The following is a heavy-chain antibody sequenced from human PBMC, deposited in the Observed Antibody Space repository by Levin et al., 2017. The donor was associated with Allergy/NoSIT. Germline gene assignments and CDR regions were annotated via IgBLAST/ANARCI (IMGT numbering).Heavy chain of an antibody. CDR2: IYPGDSDT. V-gene: IGHV5-51*01. Sequence: GESLKISCKGSGYSFTSYWIGWVRQMPGKGLEWMGIIYPGDSDTRYSPSFQGQVTISADKSISTAYLQWSSLKASDTAMYYCARRFDYSNYFRYFDLWGRGTLVTVSS. J-gene: IGHJ2*01. CDR3: ARRFDYSNYFRYFDL. D-gene: IGHD4-11*01. CDR1: GYSFTSYW.